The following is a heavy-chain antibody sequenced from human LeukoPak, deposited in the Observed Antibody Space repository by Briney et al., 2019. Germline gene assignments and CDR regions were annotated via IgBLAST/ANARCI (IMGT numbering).Heavy chain of an antibody. J-gene: IGHJ4*02. CDR3: ARHQRGSSWGSIDY. Sequence: SETLSLTCTVSGGSISSSSYYWGWIRQPPGKGLEWIGSIYYSGSTYYNPSLKSRVTISVDTSKNQFSLKLSSVTAADTAVYYCARHQRGSSWGSIDYWGQGTLVTVSS. D-gene: IGHD6-13*01. CDR1: GGSISSSSYY. CDR2: IYYSGST. V-gene: IGHV4-39*01.